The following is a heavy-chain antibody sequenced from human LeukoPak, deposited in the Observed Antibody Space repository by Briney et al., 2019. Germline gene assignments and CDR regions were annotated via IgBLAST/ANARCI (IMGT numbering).Heavy chain of an antibody. V-gene: IGHV4-39*01. J-gene: IGHJ4*02. D-gene: IGHD3-10*01. CDR3: ARLAAGYYYGSGSYPDY. Sequence: SQTLSLTCTLSGASISSSSYYWGWIRHPPGKGLEWIGSIYYSGSTYYNPSLKSPLTIYVHTSKNQFSLKLSSVPAPHTAVYYCARLAAGYYYGSGSYPDYWGQGTLVTVSS. CDR1: GASISSSSYY. CDR2: IYYSGST.